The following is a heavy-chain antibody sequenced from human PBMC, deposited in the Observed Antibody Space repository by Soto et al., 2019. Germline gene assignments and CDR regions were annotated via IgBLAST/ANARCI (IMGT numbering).Heavy chain of an antibody. CDR2: IWYDGSNK. V-gene: IGHV3-33*01. CDR3: AVAGDYSYGMDV. CDR1: GFTFSSYG. Sequence: QVQLVESGGGVVQPGRSLRLSCAASGFTFSSYGMHWVRQAPGKGLEWVAVIWYDGSNKYYADSVKGRFTISRDNSKNTLYLQMNSLRAEATAVYYCAVAGDYSYGMDVWGQGTTVTVSS. D-gene: IGHD6-19*01. J-gene: IGHJ6*02.